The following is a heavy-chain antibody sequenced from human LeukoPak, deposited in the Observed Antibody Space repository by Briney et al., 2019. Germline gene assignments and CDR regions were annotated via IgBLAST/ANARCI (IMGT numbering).Heavy chain of an antibody. J-gene: IGHJ5*02. V-gene: IGHV4-59*08. D-gene: IGHD3-10*01. Sequence: PSETLSLTCTVSGGSIRSYYWSWIRQPPGKGLEWIGYIYYSGSTNYNPSLKSRVTISVDTSKNQFSLKLSSVTAADTAVYYCASRQGRFGELLSGWFDPWGQGTLVTVSS. CDR3: ASRQGRFGELLSGWFDP. CDR1: GGSIRSYY. CDR2: IYYSGST.